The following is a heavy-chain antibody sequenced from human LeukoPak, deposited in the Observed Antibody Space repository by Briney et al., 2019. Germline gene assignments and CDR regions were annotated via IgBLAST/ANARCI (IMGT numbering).Heavy chain of an antibody. J-gene: IGHJ4*02. D-gene: IGHD3-16*01. V-gene: IGHV3-74*01. Sequence: PGGSLRLSCAASGFTFSNYWMHWVRQVPGKGLVWVSRINDDGRATFYADSVKGRFTISRDNSKNNLYLQMNSLRAEDTAVYYCARDLYGRFDYWGQGTLVTVSS. CDR3: ARDLYGRFDY. CDR2: INDDGRAT. CDR1: GFTFSNYW.